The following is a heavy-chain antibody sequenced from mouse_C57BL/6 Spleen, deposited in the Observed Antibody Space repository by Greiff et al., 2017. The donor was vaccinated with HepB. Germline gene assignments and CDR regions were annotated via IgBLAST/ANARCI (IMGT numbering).Heavy chain of an antibody. CDR2: IDPSDSYT. CDR1: GYTFTSYW. J-gene: IGHJ3*01. D-gene: IGHD1-1*01. V-gene: IGHV1-59*01. Sequence: QVQLQQPGAELVRPGTSVKLSCKASGYTFTSYWMHWVKQRPGQGLEWIGVIDPSDSYTNYNQKFKGKATLTVDTPSSTAYMQLSSLTSEDSAVYYCAKFPPYYYGSSYFAYWGQGTLVTVSA. CDR3: AKFPPYYYGSSYFAY.